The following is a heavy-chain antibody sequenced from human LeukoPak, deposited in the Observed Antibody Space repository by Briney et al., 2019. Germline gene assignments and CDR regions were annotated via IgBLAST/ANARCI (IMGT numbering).Heavy chain of an antibody. J-gene: IGHJ3*02. D-gene: IGHD4-23*01. CDR1: GFTVSSNY. Sequence: PGGSLRLSCAASGFTVSSNYMSWVRQAPGKGLEWVSVIYSGGSTYYADSVKGRFTISRDNSKNTLYLQMNSLRAEDTAVYYCARDSSYGGNSLAFDIWGQGTMVTVSS. CDR3: ARDSSYGGNSLAFDI. V-gene: IGHV3-53*01. CDR2: IYSGGST.